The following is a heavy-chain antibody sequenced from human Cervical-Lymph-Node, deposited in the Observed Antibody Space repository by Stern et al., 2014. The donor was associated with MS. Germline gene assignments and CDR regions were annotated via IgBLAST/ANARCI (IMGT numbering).Heavy chain of an antibody. CDR3: ARDRDTTGWTLGAH. D-gene: IGHD2/OR15-2a*01. CDR1: GFTFSNYD. V-gene: IGHV3-30*03. CDR2: RVSDGSRE. Sequence: VQLAASGGGVVPPGTALRLSCAGSGFTFSNYDMHWVRQAPGKGLEWVAVRVSDGSREEYGDSVQGRFTISRDNSKNTVYLQMNSLRSDDTAVYYCARDRDTTGWTLGAHWGQGTLVTVSS. J-gene: IGHJ4*02.